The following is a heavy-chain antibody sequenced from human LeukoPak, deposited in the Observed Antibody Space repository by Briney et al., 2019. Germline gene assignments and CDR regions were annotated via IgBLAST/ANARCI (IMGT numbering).Heavy chain of an antibody. CDR3: ATTVAVTGTLSD. Sequence: GGSLRLSCAASGFTVSSNYMSWVRQAPGKGLEWVSVINSGGSTYYADSVRGRFTISRDNSKNTLSLQMNSLRAEDTAVYYCATTVAVTGTLSDWGQGTLVTVSS. CDR2: INSGGST. V-gene: IGHV3-53*01. J-gene: IGHJ4*02. CDR1: GFTVSSNY. D-gene: IGHD6-19*01.